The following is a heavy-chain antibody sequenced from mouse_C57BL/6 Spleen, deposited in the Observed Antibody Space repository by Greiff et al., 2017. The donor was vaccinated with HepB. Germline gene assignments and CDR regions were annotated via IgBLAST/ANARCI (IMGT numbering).Heavy chain of an antibody. Sequence: VQLQQSGPGLVQPSPSLSISCTVSGFSLTSYGVHWVRQSPGKGLEWLGVIWSGGSTDYNAAFISRLSISKDNSKSQVFFKMNSLQADDTAIYYCAREGHYYGSSFFEYWGQGTTLTVSS. CDR2: IWSGGST. D-gene: IGHD1-1*01. CDR3: AREGHYYGSSFFEY. V-gene: IGHV2-2*01. CDR1: GFSLTSYG. J-gene: IGHJ2*01.